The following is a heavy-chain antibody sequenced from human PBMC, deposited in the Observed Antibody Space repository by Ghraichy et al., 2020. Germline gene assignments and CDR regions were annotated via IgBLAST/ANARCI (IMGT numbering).Heavy chain of an antibody. Sequence: GESLNISCAASGFTFSSYAMSWVRQAPGKGLEWVSAISGSGGSTYYADSVKGRFTISRDNSKNTLYLQMNSLRAEDTAVYYCAKNIGWELLSVMDYWGQGTLVTVSS. V-gene: IGHV3-23*01. CDR1: GFTFSSYA. J-gene: IGHJ4*02. D-gene: IGHD1-26*01. CDR2: ISGSGGST. CDR3: AKNIGWELLSVMDY.